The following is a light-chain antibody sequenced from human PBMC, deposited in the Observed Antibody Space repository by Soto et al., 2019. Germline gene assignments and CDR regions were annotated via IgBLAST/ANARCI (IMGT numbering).Light chain of an antibody. Sequence: EVVLTQSPGTVSLSPGERATLSCRASQSITSNYLAWYQQQPGQAPRLLIYAASSRATGIPDRFSGSGSSTAVTLIISRLEPEDFAVYFCQQYGSSVTWKFGQGTKVEIK. J-gene: IGKJ1*01. CDR3: QQYGSSVTWK. V-gene: IGKV3-20*01. CDR2: AAS. CDR1: QSITSNY.